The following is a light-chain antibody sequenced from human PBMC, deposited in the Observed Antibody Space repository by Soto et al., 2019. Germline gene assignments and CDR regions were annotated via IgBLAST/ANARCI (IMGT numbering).Light chain of an antibody. Sequence: DIQMTQSPSTLSASVGDRVTITCRASQSISSWLAWYQQKPGKAPKLLIYNASSLESGVPSRFSGSGSGTEITLTIRSLQPDDSATYYCHKYHSYSVGQGPNVDIQ. J-gene: IGKJ2*01. CDR2: NAS. CDR3: HKYHSYS. CDR1: QSISSW. V-gene: IGKV1-5*03.